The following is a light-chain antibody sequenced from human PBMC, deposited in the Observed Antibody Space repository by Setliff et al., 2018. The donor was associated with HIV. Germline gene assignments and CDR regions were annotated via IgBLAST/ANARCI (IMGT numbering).Light chain of an antibody. V-gene: IGLV1-44*01. CDR2: SNN. Sequence: QSALTQPPSASGTPGQRVTISCSGSSSNIGSNTVNWYQQLPGTAPKLLIYSNNQRPSGVPDRFSGSKPGTSASLAISGLQSEDEADYYCAAWDDSLNGSWVFGGGTKVTVL. CDR3: AAWDDSLNGSWV. CDR1: SSNIGSNT. J-gene: IGLJ3*02.